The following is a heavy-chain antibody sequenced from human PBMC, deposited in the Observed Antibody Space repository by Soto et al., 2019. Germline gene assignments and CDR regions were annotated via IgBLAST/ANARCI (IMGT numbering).Heavy chain of an antibody. D-gene: IGHD3-22*01. V-gene: IGHV1-69*13. CDR3: ATPYYDSSGYYLAAPFDY. CDR2: IIPIFGTA. Sequence: ASVKVSCKASGGTFSSYVISWVRQAPGQGLEWMGGIIPIFGTANYAQKFQGRVTITADESTSTAYMELSSLRSEDTAVYYCATPYYDSSGYYLAAPFDYWGQGTLVTVSS. CDR1: GGTFSSYV. J-gene: IGHJ4*02.